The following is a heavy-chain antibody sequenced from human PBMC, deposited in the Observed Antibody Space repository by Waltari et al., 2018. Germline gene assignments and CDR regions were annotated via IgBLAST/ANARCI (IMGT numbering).Heavy chain of an antibody. CDR2: FDPEDGET. D-gene: IGHD2-2*01. CDR1: GYTLTEFS. Sequence: QVQLVQSGAEVKKPGASVKVSCKVSGYTLTEFSMHWVRQAPGKGLEWMGGFDPEDGETSYAQKVQARVTMTEDTSTDTAYMELSSLRSEDTAVYYCATLGYCSTTNCPLGTDWFDPWGQGTLVTVSS. CDR3: ATLGYCSTTNCPLGTDWFDP. J-gene: IGHJ5*02. V-gene: IGHV1-24*01.